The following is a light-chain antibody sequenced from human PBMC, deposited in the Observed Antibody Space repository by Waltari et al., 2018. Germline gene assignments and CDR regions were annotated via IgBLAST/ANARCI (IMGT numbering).Light chain of an antibody. J-gene: IGLJ2*01. CDR1: SSYVGSNNL. Sequence: QSAPTQPASVSGSPGQSNTIPCTGTSSYVGSNNLVSWYQQHPGQAPKLIIYEATKRTSGVSNRFSGSKSGNTASLTISGLQAEDEGDYYCCSYTNTHVVFGGGTKLTVL. CDR2: EAT. V-gene: IGLV2-14*02. CDR3: CSYTNTHVV.